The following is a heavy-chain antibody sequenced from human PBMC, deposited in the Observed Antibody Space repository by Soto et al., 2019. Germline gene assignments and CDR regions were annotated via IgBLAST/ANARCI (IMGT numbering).Heavy chain of an antibody. CDR3: ATGGRGYSSAPRFYFEY. CDR2: ILPIFDTT. J-gene: IGHJ4*02. Sequence: QVQLVQSGAEVKKPGSSVKVSCQASGGIFSSNAISWVRQAPGQGLEWMGGILPIFDTTHYAQKFQGRVTITADELTSTADLELSSLKSEDTALYYSATGGRGYSSAPRFYFEYWGQGTLVTVSS. CDR1: GGIFSSNA. D-gene: IGHD5-18*01. V-gene: IGHV1-69*01.